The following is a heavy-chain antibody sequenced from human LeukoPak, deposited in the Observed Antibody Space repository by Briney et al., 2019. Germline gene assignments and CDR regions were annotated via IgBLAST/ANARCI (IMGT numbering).Heavy chain of an antibody. J-gene: IGHJ6*03. Sequence: ASVKVSCKASGYTFTSYGISWVRQAPGQGLEWMGWISAYNGNTNYAQKLQGRVTMTTDTSTSTAYMELRSLRSDDTAVYYCARSSVPAAFYYYYYMDVWGKGTTVTVSS. CDR2: ISAYNGNT. CDR1: GYTFTSYG. D-gene: IGHD2-2*01. V-gene: IGHV1-18*01. CDR3: ARSSVPAAFYYYYYMDV.